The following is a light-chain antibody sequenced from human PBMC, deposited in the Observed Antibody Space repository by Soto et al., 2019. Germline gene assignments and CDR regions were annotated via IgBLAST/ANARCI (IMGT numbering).Light chain of an antibody. Sequence: DIPMTQYPSSASASVGDRVTITCRASQGISSWLAWYQQKPGKAPNLLIYGTSNLQSGVPSRFSGRGSGTDFTLTISSLQPEDFATYFCQQGNSFPLTFGGGTKVEI. CDR1: QGISSW. CDR3: QQGNSFPLT. J-gene: IGKJ4*01. CDR2: GTS. V-gene: IGKV1-12*01.